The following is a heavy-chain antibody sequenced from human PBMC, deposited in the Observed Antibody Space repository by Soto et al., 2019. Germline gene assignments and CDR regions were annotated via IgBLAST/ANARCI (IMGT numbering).Heavy chain of an antibody. J-gene: IGHJ4*02. CDR2: IFYSGSA. CDR3: ARVVHAHYYDTSGYGYFDY. V-gene: IGHV4-39*01. D-gene: IGHD3-22*01. CDR1: GGSISSSSYF. Sequence: PSDTLSLTCTVSGGSISSSSYFWGWIRQPPGKGLEWIGSIFYSGSAYYNPSLQSRVTMSVDTPKNQFSLKLTSVTAADTAVYFCARVVHAHYYDTSGYGYFDYWGQGTLVTVSS.